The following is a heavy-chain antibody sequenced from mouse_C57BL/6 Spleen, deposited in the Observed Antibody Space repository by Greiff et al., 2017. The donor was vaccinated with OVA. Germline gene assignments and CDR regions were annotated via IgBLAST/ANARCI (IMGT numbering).Heavy chain of an antibody. CDR1: GFNIKDYY. D-gene: IGHD1-1*01. J-gene: IGHJ4*01. CDR2: IDPEDGET. CDR3: SSSFTTVVARGYY. Sequence: VQLQQSGAELVKPGASVKLSCTASGFNIKDYYMHWVKQRTEQGLEWIGRIDPEDGETKYAPKFQGKATITADTSSNTAYLQLSSLTSEDTAVYYCSSSFTTVVARGYYWGQGTSVTVSS. V-gene: IGHV14-2*01.